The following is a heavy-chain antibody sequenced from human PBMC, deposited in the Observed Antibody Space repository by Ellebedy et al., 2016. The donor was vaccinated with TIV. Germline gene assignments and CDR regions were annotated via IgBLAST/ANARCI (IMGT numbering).Heavy chain of an antibody. Sequence: SETLSLXXTVSGGSVGIGTYYWTWIRQPPGKGLEWIGCIYYSGSTNYNPSLKSRVTISLDTSKNQFSLNLSSVTAADTAIYYCTRDRVGTTGVWGQGTLVTVSS. CDR3: TRDRVGTTGV. CDR1: GGSVGIGTYY. CDR2: IYYSGST. V-gene: IGHV4-61*01. J-gene: IGHJ4*02. D-gene: IGHD1-26*01.